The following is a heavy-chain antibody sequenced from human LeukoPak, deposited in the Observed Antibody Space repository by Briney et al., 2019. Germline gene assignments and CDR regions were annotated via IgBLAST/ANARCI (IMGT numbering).Heavy chain of an antibody. CDR3: AELGITMIGGV. CDR1: GFTFSSYE. CDR2: ISSSGSTI. V-gene: IGHV3-48*03. D-gene: IGHD3-10*02. J-gene: IGHJ6*04. Sequence: GGSLRLSCAASGFTFSSYEMNWVRQARGKGLEWVSYISSSGSTIYYADSVKGRFTISRDNAKNSLYLQMNSLRAEDTAVYYCAELGITMIGGVWGKGTTVTISS.